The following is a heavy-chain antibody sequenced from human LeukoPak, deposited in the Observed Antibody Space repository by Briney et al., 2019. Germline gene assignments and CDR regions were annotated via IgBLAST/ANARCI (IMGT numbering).Heavy chain of an antibody. D-gene: IGHD3-10*01. Sequence: PGGSLRLSCAASGFTFSSYGMHWVRQAPGKGLEWVAVISYDGSNKYYADSAKGRFTISRDNSKNTLYLQMNSLRAEDTAVYYCAKRGSSAYAFDIWGQGTMVTVSS. V-gene: IGHV3-30*18. CDR2: ISYDGSNK. CDR1: GFTFSSYG. CDR3: AKRGSSAYAFDI. J-gene: IGHJ3*02.